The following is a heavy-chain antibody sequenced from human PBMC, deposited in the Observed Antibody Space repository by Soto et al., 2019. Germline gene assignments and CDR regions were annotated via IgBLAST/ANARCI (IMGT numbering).Heavy chain of an antibody. CDR3: ARERQQLFDY. D-gene: IGHD6-13*01. V-gene: IGHV4-59*01. J-gene: IGHJ4*02. Sequence: ETLSLTCTVSGGSIISYYWSWIRQPPGKGLEWIGYIYYSGSTNYNPSLKSRVTISVDTSKNQFSLKLSSVTAADTAVYYCARERQQLFDYWGQGTLVTVSS. CDR1: GGSIISYY. CDR2: IYYSGST.